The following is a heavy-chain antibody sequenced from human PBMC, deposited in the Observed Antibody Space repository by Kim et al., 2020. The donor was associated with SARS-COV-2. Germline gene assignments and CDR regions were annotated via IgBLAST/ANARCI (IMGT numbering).Heavy chain of an antibody. V-gene: IGHV1-18*04. CDR1: GYTFTSYG. CDR3: ARDTNYGGTQSPTGY. Sequence: ASVMVSCKASGYTFTSYGISWVRQAPGQGLEWMGWISAYNGDTNYAQKLQGRVTMTTDTSTSTAYMELRSLRSDDTAVYYCARDTNYGGTQSPTGYWGQGTLVTVSS. CDR2: ISAYNGDT. J-gene: IGHJ4*02. D-gene: IGHD4-17*01.